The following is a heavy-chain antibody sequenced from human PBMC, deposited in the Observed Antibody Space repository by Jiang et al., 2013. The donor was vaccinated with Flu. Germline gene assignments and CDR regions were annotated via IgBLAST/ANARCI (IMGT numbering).Heavy chain of an antibody. Sequence: GSGLVKPSETLSLTCNVSGGSIFSYIYYWGWIRQPPGKGLEWIGTISYSGHTYSNPSLKSRVTLSVDTSKMQFSLKMNSVTAADTAVYYCARHYAGAPEVFWYFDLWGRGTLVTVSS. CDR2: ISYSGHT. D-gene: IGHD1-14*01. CDR1: GGSIFSYIYY. CDR3: ARHYAGAPEVFWYFDL. V-gene: IGHV4-39*01. J-gene: IGHJ2*01.